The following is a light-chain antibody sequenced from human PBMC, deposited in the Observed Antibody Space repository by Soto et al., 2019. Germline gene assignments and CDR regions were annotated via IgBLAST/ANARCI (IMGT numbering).Light chain of an antibody. CDR2: GAS. CDR3: QQYTSYPWT. CDR1: QSVSSS. V-gene: IGKV3-11*01. J-gene: IGKJ1*01. Sequence: EIVLTQSPATLSLSPGERATLSCRASQSVSSSLAWYQQKPGQAPRLLIYGASSRATGIPDRFSGTGSGTDFTLTISSLQSDDFATYYCQQYTSYPWTFGQGTKVDIK.